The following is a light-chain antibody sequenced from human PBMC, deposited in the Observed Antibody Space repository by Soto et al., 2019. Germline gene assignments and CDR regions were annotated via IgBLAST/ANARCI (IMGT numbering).Light chain of an antibody. V-gene: IGKV3-15*01. CDR2: GAS. Sequence: IVLTQSPATLSVSLGERATISCRASHNVKINLAWYQQKTSQAPRLLVYGASTKATDNPARFSGSGSGKEFTFTISSLQSEDFAIYYCQQYFNWWTFGQGTKVDIK. J-gene: IGKJ1*01. CDR1: HNVKIN. CDR3: QQYFNWWT.